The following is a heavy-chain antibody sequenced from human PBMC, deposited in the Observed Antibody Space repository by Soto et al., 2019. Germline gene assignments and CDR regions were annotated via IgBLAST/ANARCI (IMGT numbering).Heavy chain of an antibody. J-gene: IGHJ6*02. D-gene: IGHD5-18*01. Sequence: QVQLVESGGGLVKPGGSLRLSCAASGFSFSDYYVTWIRQAPGKGLEWVSYISTIASSTYYADSVKGRFTISRDNAKNSLYLQMNSLSTEDMAVYYCASEDTGLHYGMDVWGQGTTVTVSS. V-gene: IGHV3-11*01. CDR1: GFSFSDYY. CDR2: ISTIASST. CDR3: ASEDTGLHYGMDV.